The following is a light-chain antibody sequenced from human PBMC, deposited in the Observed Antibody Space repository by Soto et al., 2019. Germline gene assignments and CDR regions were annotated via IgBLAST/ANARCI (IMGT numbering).Light chain of an antibody. V-gene: IGKV3-20*01. CDR1: QSVSSSY. CDR2: GAS. CDR3: QQYDSSPLLT. Sequence: EIVLTQSPGTLSLSPVERATLSCRASQSVSSSYLAWYQQKPGQAPRLLIYGASSRATGIPDRFSGSGSGTDFTLTISRLEPEDFAVYYCQQYDSSPLLTFGGGTKVDIK. J-gene: IGKJ4*01.